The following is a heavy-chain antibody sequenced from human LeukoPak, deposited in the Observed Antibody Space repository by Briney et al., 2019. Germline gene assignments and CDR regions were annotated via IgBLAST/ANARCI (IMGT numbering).Heavy chain of an antibody. Sequence: GGSLRLSCAASGFTFSSYGMHWVRQAPGKGLEWVSYISSSGSTKYYADSVKGRFTISRDNAKNSLYLQMNSLRVEDRAVYYCARKMAYWGQGTLVTVSS. CDR1: GFTFSSYG. J-gene: IGHJ4*02. D-gene: IGHD5-24*01. CDR3: ARKMAY. V-gene: IGHV3-48*01. CDR2: ISSSGSTK.